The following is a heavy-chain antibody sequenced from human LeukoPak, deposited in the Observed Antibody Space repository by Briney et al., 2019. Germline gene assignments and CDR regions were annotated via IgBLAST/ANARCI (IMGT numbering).Heavy chain of an antibody. D-gene: IGHD5-12*01. V-gene: IGHV3-74*01. CDR3: ARKPLSGGYGGTIDY. Sequence: GGSLRLSCATSGFTLSSYWMHWVRQVPGKGLEWLSRINNDGISTSYADSVKGRFTISRDNAKNTLYLQMNSLRAEDTAIYYCARKPLSGGYGGTIDYWGQGTLVTVSS. J-gene: IGHJ4*02. CDR1: GFTLSSYW. CDR2: INNDGIST.